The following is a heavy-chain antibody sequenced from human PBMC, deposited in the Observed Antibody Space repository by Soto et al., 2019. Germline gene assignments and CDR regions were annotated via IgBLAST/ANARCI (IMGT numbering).Heavy chain of an antibody. CDR2: IIPIFGTA. D-gene: IGHD3-22*01. Sequence: ASVKVSCKASGGTFSSYAISWVRQAPGQGLEWMGGIIPIFGTANYAQKFQGRVTITADESTSTAYMELSSLRSEDTAVYYCARGPSSSGYYFPYYYYGMDVWGQGTTVTVSS. CDR3: ARGPSSSGYYFPYYYYGMDV. CDR1: GGTFSSYA. V-gene: IGHV1-69*13. J-gene: IGHJ6*02.